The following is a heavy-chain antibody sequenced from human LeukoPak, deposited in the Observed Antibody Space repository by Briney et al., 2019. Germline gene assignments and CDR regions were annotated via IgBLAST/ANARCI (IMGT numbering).Heavy chain of an antibody. D-gene: IGHD4-17*01. V-gene: IGHV3-30*04. Sequence: GGSLRLSCAASGFTFRNYAIHWVRQAPGKGLGWVAVVSYDGSYKDYADSVKGRFTISRDSAKNSLYLQMNSLRAEDMALYYCAKDRRPTPLDAFDIWGQGTMVTVSS. CDR1: GFTFRNYA. CDR2: VSYDGSYK. J-gene: IGHJ3*02. CDR3: AKDRRPTPLDAFDI.